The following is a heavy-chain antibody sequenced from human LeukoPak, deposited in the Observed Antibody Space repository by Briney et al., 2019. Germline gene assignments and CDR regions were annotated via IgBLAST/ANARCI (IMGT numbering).Heavy chain of an antibody. D-gene: IGHD3-22*01. J-gene: IGHJ3*02. CDR3: ARPRYYDSSGYYFDI. V-gene: IGHV3-23*01. CDR1: GFTFSSYA. CDR2: ISGSGGNT. Sequence: GGSLRLSCAASGFTFSSYAMSWVRQPPGKGLNWVSSISGSGGNTFYADSVKGRFTISRDNSKNTLYLQMNSLRAEDTAVYYCARPRYYDSSGYYFDIWGQGTMVTVSS.